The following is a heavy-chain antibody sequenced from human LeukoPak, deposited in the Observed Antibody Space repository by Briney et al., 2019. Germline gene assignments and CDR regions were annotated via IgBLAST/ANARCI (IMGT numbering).Heavy chain of an antibody. CDR3: ATDGGSSSWYGFDY. V-gene: IGHV1-24*01. Sequence: GASVKVSCKVPGYTLTELSMHWVRQAPGKGLEWMGGFDPEDGETIYAQKFQGRVTMTEDTSTDTAYMELSSLRSEDTAVYYCATDGGSSSWYGFDYWGQGTLVTVSS. CDR1: GYTLTELS. CDR2: FDPEDGET. J-gene: IGHJ4*02. D-gene: IGHD6-13*01.